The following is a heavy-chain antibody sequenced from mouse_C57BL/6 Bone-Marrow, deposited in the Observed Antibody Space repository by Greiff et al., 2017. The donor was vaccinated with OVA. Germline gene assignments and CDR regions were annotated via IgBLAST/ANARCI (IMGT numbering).Heavy chain of an antibody. CDR1: GFTFSNYW. D-gene: IGHD2-2*01. Sequence: EVKLQESGGGLVQPGGSMKLSCVASGFTFSNYWMNWVRQSPEKGLEWVAQIGLKSDNYATHYAESVKGRFTISRDDSKSSVYLQMNNLRAEDTGIYYCTDYGYFAYWGQGTLVTVSA. J-gene: IGHJ3*01. CDR2: IGLKSDNYAT. V-gene: IGHV6-3*01. CDR3: TDYGYFAY.